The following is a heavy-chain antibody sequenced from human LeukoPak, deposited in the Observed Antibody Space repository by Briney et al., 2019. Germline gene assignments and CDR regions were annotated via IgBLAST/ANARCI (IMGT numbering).Heavy chain of an antibody. V-gene: IGHV4-4*07. CDR2: IYTSGTT. CDR1: GGSLSNYY. Sequence: SETLSLTCTVSGGSLSNYYWTWIRQPAGKGLEWIGRIYTSGTTNYNPSLKSRVTISVDTSKNQFPLKLSSVTAADTAVYYCARRYCSSTNCPNFDYWGQGTLVTVSS. D-gene: IGHD2-2*01. J-gene: IGHJ4*02. CDR3: ARRYCSSTNCPNFDY.